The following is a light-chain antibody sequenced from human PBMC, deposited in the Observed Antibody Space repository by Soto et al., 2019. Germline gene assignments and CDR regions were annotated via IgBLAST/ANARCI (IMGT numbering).Light chain of an antibody. J-gene: IGKJ1*01. Sequence: DIQMTQSPSTLSASVGDRVTITCRASQSINNRLAWYQQKPGQAPKLLIYKASTLESGVPSRFSGSESGTEFTLTISSLPPDDFATYYCQQYNGYSRTFGQGTKVDIK. CDR3: QQYNGYSRT. V-gene: IGKV1-5*03. CDR2: KAS. CDR1: QSINNR.